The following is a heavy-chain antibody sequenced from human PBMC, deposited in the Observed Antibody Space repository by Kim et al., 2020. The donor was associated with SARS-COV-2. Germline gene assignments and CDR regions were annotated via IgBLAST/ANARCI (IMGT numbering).Heavy chain of an antibody. CDR2: MNPNSGNT. J-gene: IGHJ5*02. CDR3: ARALADYDFWSGYGITGTRHPNWFDP. V-gene: IGHV1-8*01. D-gene: IGHD3-3*01. Sequence: ASVKVSCKASGYTFTSYDINWVRQATGQGLEWMGWMNPNSGNTGYAQKFQGRVTMTRNTSISTAYMELSSLRSEDTAVYYCARALADYDFWSGYGITGTRHPNWFDPWGQGTLVTVSS. CDR1: GYTFTSYD.